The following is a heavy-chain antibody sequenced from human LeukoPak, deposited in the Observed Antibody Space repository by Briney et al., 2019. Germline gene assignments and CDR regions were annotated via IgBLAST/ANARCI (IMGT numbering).Heavy chain of an antibody. CDR1: GGSISSYY. D-gene: IGHD2-15*01. CDR3: AREDYCSGGSCYSGYFQH. V-gene: IGHV4-59*01. CDR2: IYYSGTT. J-gene: IGHJ1*01. Sequence: SETLSLTCTVSGGSISSYYWSWIRQPPGKGLEWVGYIYYSGTTNYNPSLKSRVTISVDTSKNQFSLKLSSVTAADTAVYYCAREDYCSGGSCYSGYFQHWGQGTLVTVSS.